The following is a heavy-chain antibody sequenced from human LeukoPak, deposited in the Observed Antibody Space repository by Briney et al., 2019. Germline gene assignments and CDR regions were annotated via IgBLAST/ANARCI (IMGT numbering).Heavy chain of an antibody. J-gene: IGHJ4*02. CDR1: GFTFSRSD. Sequence: GGSLRLSCAASGFTFSRSDMIWVRQAPGKGLEWVSGISGSGGSTYYADSVKGRFTISRDYSKNTLYLQMNSLRAEDTAVYYCTRDRGSSTLGDYWGQGTLVTVSS. CDR2: ISGSGGST. CDR3: TRDRGSSTLGDY. V-gene: IGHV3-23*01. D-gene: IGHD7-27*01.